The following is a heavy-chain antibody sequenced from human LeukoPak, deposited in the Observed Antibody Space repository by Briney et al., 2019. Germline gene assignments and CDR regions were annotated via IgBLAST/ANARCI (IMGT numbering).Heavy chain of an antibody. CDR3: ARDQVCCSGGICYFYY. D-gene: IGHD2-15*01. CDR2: VSGDGRDT. Sequence: GGPLRLSCAASGFTFSSYWMHWVRQAPGKGLVWVSRVSGDGRDTTSADPVRGRFSISRDNAKTTLYLQMNGLTTGSRAIYYWARDQVCCSGGICYFYYCGQGTLVTVSS. V-gene: IGHV3-74*03. J-gene: IGHJ4*02. CDR1: GFTFSSYW.